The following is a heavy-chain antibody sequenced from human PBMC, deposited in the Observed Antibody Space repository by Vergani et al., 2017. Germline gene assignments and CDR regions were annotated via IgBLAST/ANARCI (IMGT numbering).Heavy chain of an antibody. Sequence: EVELLESGGGLAQPGGSLRVPCSASGFRVTTYYMSWVRQAPGKGLEWVSVIKSDGRTSYAESVRGRFTISRDTSRNAVYLQMNILRVEDTGVYYCTRSECSGTTCYGHYFDLWCHGILVTVSS. J-gene: IGHJ4*01. V-gene: IGHV3-66*02. CDR3: TRSECSGTTCYGHYFDL. D-gene: IGHD2-15*01. CDR2: IKSDGRT. CDR1: GFRVTTYY.